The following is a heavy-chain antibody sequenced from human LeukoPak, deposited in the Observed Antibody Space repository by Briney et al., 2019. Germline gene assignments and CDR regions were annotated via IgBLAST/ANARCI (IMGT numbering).Heavy chain of an antibody. J-gene: IGHJ6*02. CDR2: INHSGST. V-gene: IGHV4-34*01. CDR1: GFTVSSNY. CDR3: ARRECSSTSCSENYYYYGMDV. Sequence: GSLRLSCAASGFTVSSNYMSWIRQPPGKGLEWIGEINHSGSTNYNPSLKSRVTISVDTSKNQFSLKLSSVTAADTAVYYCARRECSSTSCSENYYYYGMDVWGQGTTVTVSS. D-gene: IGHD2-2*01.